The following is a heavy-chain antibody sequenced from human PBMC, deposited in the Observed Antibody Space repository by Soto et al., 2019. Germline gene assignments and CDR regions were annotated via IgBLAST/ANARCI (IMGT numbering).Heavy chain of an antibody. J-gene: IGHJ4*02. V-gene: IGHV3-48*02. Sequence: GGSQRLSCAASGFTFSSYSMNWVRQAPGKGLEWVSYISSSSSTIYYADSVKGRFTISRDNAKNSLYLQMNSLRDEDTAVYYCARDGRIQLWFRVGFDYWGQGTLVTVSS. CDR2: ISSSSSTI. D-gene: IGHD5-18*01. CDR1: GFTFSSYS. CDR3: ARDGRIQLWFRVGFDY.